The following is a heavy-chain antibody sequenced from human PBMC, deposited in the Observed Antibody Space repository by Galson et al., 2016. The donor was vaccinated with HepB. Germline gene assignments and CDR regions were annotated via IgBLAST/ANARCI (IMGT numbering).Heavy chain of an antibody. CDR3: AREVGGQLASFDS. Sequence: SETLSLTCTVSGASIHDYYWSWIRQPPGKGLEYIAYVYYNGNINYNPSLESRVTVSVDTSKNQFSLKLTSVTAADTAMYYYAREVGGQLASFDSWGLGTLVTVSS. CDR1: GASIHDYY. CDR2: VYYNGNI. V-gene: IGHV4-59*01. J-gene: IGHJ4*02. D-gene: IGHD6-6*01.